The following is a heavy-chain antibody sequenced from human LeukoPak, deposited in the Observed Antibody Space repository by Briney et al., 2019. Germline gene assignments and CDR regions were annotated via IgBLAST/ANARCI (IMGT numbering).Heavy chain of an antibody. CDR1: GYIYTNFD. CDR2: MNPNSGNK. J-gene: IGHJ6*03. V-gene: IGHV1-8*01. Sequence: GGSVNASFKPAGYIYTNFDINGVRQATGQGLEWMGGMNPNSGNKGYAQELQGRVTMTMTTSITTASMELSSLRSEDTAVYYCARGPQCRGDYYYMDVWGRGTTVTVSS. CDR3: ARGPQCRGDYYYMDV. D-gene: IGHD5/OR15-5a*01.